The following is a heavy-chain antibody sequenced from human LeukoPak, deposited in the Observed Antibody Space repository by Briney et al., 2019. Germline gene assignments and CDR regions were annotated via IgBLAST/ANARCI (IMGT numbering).Heavy chain of an antibody. J-gene: IGHJ4*02. CDR1: GGTFSNHA. Sequence: SVKVSCKASGGTFSNHAISWVRQAPGQGLEWMGEIIPMCNTPYYAQKFQGRVTMTRDTSTRTVYMELRNLRSEDTAVYYCARDHATIGKYDYWGQGTLVTVSS. CDR3: ARDHATIGKYDY. V-gene: IGHV1-69*05. D-gene: IGHD3-9*01. CDR2: IIPMCNTP.